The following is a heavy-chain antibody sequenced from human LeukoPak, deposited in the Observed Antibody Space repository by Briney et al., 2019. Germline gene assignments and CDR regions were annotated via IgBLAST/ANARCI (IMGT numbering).Heavy chain of an antibody. V-gene: IGHV3-23*01. J-gene: IGHJ4*02. CDR1: GFTFSNYA. Sequence: GGSLRLSCAASGFTFSNYAMSWVHQAPGKGLEWVSTISGSGGSTYYADSVKGRFTISRDNSKNTLYLEMNSLRADDTAVYYCAKGKSVAGIFDYWGRGTLVTVSS. D-gene: IGHD6-19*01. CDR3: AKGKSVAGIFDY. CDR2: ISGSGGST.